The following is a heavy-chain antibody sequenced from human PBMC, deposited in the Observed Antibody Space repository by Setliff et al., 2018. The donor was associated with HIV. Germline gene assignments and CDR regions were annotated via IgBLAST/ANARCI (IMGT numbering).Heavy chain of an antibody. J-gene: IGHJ4*02. V-gene: IGHV3-23*01. D-gene: IGHD3-10*01. CDR1: GVTFSTYA. Sequence: GGSLRLSCAASGVTFSTYAMSWVRQAPGKGREWVSALSGAGGSTYYADSVKGRFTISRDNYKNTLYLQMNSLRAEDTAVYYCAKAVGLQWFGGYFDHWGQGTPVTVSS. CDR2: LSGAGGST. CDR3: AKAVGLQWFGGYFDH.